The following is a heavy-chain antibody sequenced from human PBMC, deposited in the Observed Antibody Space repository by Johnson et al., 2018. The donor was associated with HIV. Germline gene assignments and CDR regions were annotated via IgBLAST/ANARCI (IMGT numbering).Heavy chain of an antibody. CDR2: ISGSGGST. J-gene: IGHJ3*02. D-gene: IGHD6-19*01. CDR1: GFSFDDYG. CDR3: AKDRQWGPRDAFDI. V-gene: IGHV3-23*04. Sequence: VQLVESGGGVVRPGGSLRLSCAASGFSFDDYGMSWVRQAPGKGLEWVSGISGSGGSTYYATGYAASTKGRFTISRDDSKNTAYLQMNSLRAEDTAVYYCAKDRQWGPRDAFDIWGQGTMVTVSS.